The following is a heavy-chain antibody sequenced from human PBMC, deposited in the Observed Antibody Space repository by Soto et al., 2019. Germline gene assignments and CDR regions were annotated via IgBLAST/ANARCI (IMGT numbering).Heavy chain of an antibody. CDR1: GFPFTKAW. Sequence: GGSLRLSCAASGFPFTKAWMAWVRQAPGKGLEWVGRIRSKTSSETREYAAPVKGRFTISRDDSKNMLYLEMNSLKIEDTGVYYCTTDGFTGIVGIWGQGTMVTVSS. V-gene: IGHV3-15*01. CDR3: TTDGFTGIVGI. D-gene: IGHD3-22*01. CDR2: IRSKTSSETR. J-gene: IGHJ3*02.